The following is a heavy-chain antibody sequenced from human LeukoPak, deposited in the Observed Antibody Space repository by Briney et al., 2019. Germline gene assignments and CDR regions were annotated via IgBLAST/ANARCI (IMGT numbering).Heavy chain of an antibody. V-gene: IGHV3-23*01. CDR1: GFTFSSYA. D-gene: IGHD4-23*01. J-gene: IGHJ4*02. CDR3: AKAGGHGGNGWDY. CDR2: INGSGGST. Sequence: PGGSLRLSCAASGFTFSSYAMSWVRQAPGKGLEWVSDINGSGGSTYYADSVKGRFTISRDNSKNTLYLQMNSLRAEDTAVYYCAKAGGHGGNGWDYWGQGTLVTVSS.